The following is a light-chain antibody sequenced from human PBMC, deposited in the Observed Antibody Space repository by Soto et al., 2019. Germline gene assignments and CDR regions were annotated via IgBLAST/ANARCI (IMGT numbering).Light chain of an antibody. CDR3: QHYNNWPPWT. Sequence: IVMTQPPATLSVSPGERATLSCRASQSINTNLAWFQQKPGQAPRLLFFGASTRATGVPARFSGSGSGTEFTLTISSLQSEDFAVYYCQHYNNWPPWTFGQGTKVGI. CDR1: QSINTN. CDR2: GAS. J-gene: IGKJ1*01. V-gene: IGKV3-15*01.